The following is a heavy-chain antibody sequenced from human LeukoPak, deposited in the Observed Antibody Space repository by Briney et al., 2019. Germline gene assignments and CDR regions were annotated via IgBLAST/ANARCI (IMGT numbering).Heavy chain of an antibody. J-gene: IGHJ3*02. CDR2: TNPDAGDT. CDR1: GYTFTDYF. D-gene: IGHD6-19*01. V-gene: IGHV1-2*06. CDR3: ARLSTATRHWLAASDI. Sequence: ASVKASCKASGYTFTDYFMYWVRQAPGQGLEWMGRTNPDAGDTNYAQTFQGRITMTRDTSISTAYMELSSLKSDDTAVYYCARLSTATRHWLAASDIWGQGTVVTVSS.